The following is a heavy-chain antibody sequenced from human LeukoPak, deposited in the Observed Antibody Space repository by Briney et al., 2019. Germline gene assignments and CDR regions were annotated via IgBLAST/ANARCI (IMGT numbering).Heavy chain of an antibody. CDR3: FAPEVDY. CDR1: GFTFSRYW. Sequence: GGSLRLSCAASGFTFSRYWMHWVRQAPGKGLVWVPRVIPDARGPSYVDSVKGRFTISRDNAKNTLYLQMDSLRAEDTAVFYCFAPEVDYWGQGTLAIVSS. V-gene: IGHV3-74*01. CDR2: VIPDARGP. J-gene: IGHJ4*02.